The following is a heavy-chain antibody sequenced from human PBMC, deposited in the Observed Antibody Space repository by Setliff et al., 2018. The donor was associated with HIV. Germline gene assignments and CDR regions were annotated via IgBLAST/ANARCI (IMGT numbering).Heavy chain of an antibody. CDR3: ARPLLRTNTVYGILGNWFDS. V-gene: IGHV3-11*01. J-gene: IGHJ5*01. CDR2: ISPSGSSI. D-gene: IGHD2-8*01. Sequence: PGGSLRLSCAASGFTFSDYYMSWIRQAPGKGLEWVSYISPSGSSIYYADSVKGRFTISRDNAKSSLYLQMNSLRAGDTAVYYCARPLLRTNTVYGILGNWFDSWGRGTLVTVSS. CDR1: GFTFSDYY.